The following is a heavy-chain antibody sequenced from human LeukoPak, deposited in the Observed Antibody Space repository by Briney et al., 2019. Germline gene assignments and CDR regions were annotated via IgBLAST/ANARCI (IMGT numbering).Heavy chain of an antibody. V-gene: IGHV4-59*08. CDR2: IYYSGST. CDR3: ARRIGRGYDYVGAFDI. CDR1: GASISSYY. Sequence: ASETLSLTCTVSGASISSYYWSWIRQPPGKGLEWIGYIYYSGSTNYNPSLKSRVTISVDTSKNQFSLKLSSVTAADTAVYYCARRIGRGYDYVGAFDIWGQGTMVTVSS. D-gene: IGHD5-12*01. J-gene: IGHJ3*02.